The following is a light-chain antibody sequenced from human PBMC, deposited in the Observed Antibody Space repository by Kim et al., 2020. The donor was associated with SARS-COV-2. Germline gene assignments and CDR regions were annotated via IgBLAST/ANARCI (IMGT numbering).Light chain of an antibody. CDR3: NSRDSNDNVV. V-gene: IGLV3-19*01. CDR1: SRRSYY. J-gene: IGLJ2*01. Sequence: VALGQTVMITCQGDSRRSYYATWYQQKPGQAPILVIYGKNNRPSGIPDRFSGSSSGNTASLTITGTQAGDEADYYCNSRDSNDNVVFGGGTQLTVL. CDR2: GKN.